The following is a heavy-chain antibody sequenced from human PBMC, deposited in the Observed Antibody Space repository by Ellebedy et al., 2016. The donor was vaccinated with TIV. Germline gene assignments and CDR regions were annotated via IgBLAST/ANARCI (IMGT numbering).Heavy chain of an antibody. Sequence: GGSLRLSCAASGFTFSDYYMSWIRQAPGKGLEWVSYISSISRYTNYTDSVKGRFTISRDNAKNSLYLQMNSLRDEDTAVYYCARNGYEDVWGSYHHDYWGQGTLVTVSS. D-gene: IGHD3-16*02. J-gene: IGHJ4*02. V-gene: IGHV3-11*06. CDR3: ARNGYEDVWGSYHHDY. CDR1: GFTFSDYY. CDR2: ISSISRYT.